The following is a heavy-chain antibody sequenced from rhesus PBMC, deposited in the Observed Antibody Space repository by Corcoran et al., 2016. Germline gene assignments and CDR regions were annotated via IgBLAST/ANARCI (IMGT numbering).Heavy chain of an antibody. CDR3: AGGYSYSY. J-gene: IGHJ4*01. V-gene: IGHV4-169*01. D-gene: IGHD5-36*02. CDR1: GGSISSSY. Sequence: QLQLQESGPGLVKPSETLSVTCAVSGGSISSSYWSWIRQAPGKGLEWIGYIYGSGSSTNNNPPLKSRVTLSVDTSKNQLSLKLSSVTTADTAVYYCAGGYSYSYWGQGVLVTVSS. CDR2: IYGSGSST.